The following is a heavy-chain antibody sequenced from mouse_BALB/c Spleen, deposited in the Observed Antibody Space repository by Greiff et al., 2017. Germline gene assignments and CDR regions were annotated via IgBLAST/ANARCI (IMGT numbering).Heavy chain of an antibody. V-gene: IGHV6-6*02. CDR2: IRLKSNNYAT. CDR3: ARDGNRYYAMDY. J-gene: IGHJ4*01. D-gene: IGHD2-1*01. CDR1: GFTFSNYW. Sequence: EVKLQESGGGLVQPGGSMKLSCVASGFTFSNYWMNWVRQSPEKGLEWVAEIRLKSNNYATHYAESVKGRFTISRDDSKSSVYLQMNNLRAEDTGIYYCARDGNRYYAMDYWGQGTSVTVSS.